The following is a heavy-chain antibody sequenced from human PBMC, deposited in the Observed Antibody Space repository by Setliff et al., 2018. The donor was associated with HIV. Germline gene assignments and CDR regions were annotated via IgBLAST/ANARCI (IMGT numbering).Heavy chain of an antibody. D-gene: IGHD3-10*01. J-gene: IGHJ2*01. Sequence: GGSLRLSCAASGFTFSSSWMSWVRQAPGKGLEWVANIKGDGSEIYYVGSVKGRFTISRDNAKNSLYLQMNRLRAEDTAVYYCATDGSALVRWGRGTLVTVSS. CDR3: ATDGSALVR. CDR2: IKGDGSEI. V-gene: IGHV3-7*03. CDR1: GFTFSSSW.